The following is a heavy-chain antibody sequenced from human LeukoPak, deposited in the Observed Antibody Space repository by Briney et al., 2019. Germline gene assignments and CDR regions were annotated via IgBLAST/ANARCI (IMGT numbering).Heavy chain of an antibody. Sequence: ASVKVSCKASGYTFSSHDINWVRQATGQGLEWMGWMNPNSGNTGYAQKFQGRLTITRDTSINTAYLEFYSLRSEDTAVYYCARGYSPTLRTTGNDYWGQGTLVTVSS. CDR3: ARGYSPTLRTTGNDY. J-gene: IGHJ4*02. D-gene: IGHD1-1*01. CDR2: MNPNSGNT. CDR1: GYTFSSHD. V-gene: IGHV1-8*01.